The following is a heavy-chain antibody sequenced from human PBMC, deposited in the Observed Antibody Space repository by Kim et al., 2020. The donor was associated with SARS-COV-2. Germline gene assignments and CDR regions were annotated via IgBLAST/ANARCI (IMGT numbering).Heavy chain of an antibody. Sequence: GGSLRLSCAASGFIFSTYSMSWVRQAPGKGLEWVSAISPTSSSTYYADSVKGRFTISRDNSKNTLYLQMNSLRAEDTALYYCVWCSGGNCYSEAYGIWGQGTMVTVSS. D-gene: IGHD2-15*01. CDR1: GFIFSTYS. V-gene: IGHV3-23*01. CDR2: ISPTSSST. CDR3: VWCSGGNCYSEAYGI. J-gene: IGHJ3*02.